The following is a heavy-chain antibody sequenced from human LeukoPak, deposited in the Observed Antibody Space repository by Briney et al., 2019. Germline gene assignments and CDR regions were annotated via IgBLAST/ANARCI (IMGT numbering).Heavy chain of an antibody. Sequence: SETLSLTCTVSGGSISSYYWSWIRQPPGKGLEWIGYIYYSGSTNYNPSLKGRVTISVDTSKNQFSLKLSSVTAADTAVYYCARSDYSGSYFFDYWGQGTLVTVSS. J-gene: IGHJ4*02. CDR1: GGSISSYY. V-gene: IGHV4-59*08. CDR3: ARSDYSGSYFFDY. D-gene: IGHD1-26*01. CDR2: IYYSGST.